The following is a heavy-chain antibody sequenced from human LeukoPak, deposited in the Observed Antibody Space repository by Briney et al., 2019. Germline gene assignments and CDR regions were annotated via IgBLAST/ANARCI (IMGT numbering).Heavy chain of an antibody. V-gene: IGHV1-2*02. CDR3: ARGGSTDSIHSCGGNCYFLDY. CDR2: INPNSGGT. J-gene: IGHJ4*02. Sequence: ASVKVSCKASGYTFTGYYMHWVRQAPGQGLEWMGWINPNSGGTNYAQKFQGRVTMTRDTSISTAYMELSRLGSDDTAVYYCARGGSTDSIHSCGGNCYFLDYWGQGPLVTVSS. D-gene: IGHD2-21*02. CDR1: GYTFTGYY.